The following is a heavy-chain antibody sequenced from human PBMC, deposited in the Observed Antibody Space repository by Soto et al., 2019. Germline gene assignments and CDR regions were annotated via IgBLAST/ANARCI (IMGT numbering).Heavy chain of an antibody. CDR1: GGSISSYY. J-gene: IGHJ6*02. D-gene: IGHD2-21*02. Sequence: SETLSLTCTVSGGSISSYYWSWIRQPPGKGLEWIGYMYNTGSTVYNPSFKSRVTISVDTSKNQFSLKLNSVTAADTAVYYCARDLWGYCGTDCFPLDVWGQGTTVTVSS. CDR3: ARDLWGYCGTDCFPLDV. CDR2: MYNTGST. V-gene: IGHV4-59*01.